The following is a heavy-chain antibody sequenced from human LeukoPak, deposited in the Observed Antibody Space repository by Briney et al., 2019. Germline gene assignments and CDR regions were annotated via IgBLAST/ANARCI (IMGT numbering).Heavy chain of an antibody. V-gene: IGHV4-34*01. CDR1: GGSFSGYY. Sequence: SETLSLTCAVYGGSFSGYYWSWIRQPPGKGLEWIGEINHSGSTNYNPSLKSRVTISVDTSKNQFSLKLSYVTAADTAVYYCAREGLDYYDSSGYLYYFDYWGQGTLVTVSS. J-gene: IGHJ4*02. D-gene: IGHD3-22*01. CDR3: AREGLDYYDSSGYLYYFDY. CDR2: INHSGST.